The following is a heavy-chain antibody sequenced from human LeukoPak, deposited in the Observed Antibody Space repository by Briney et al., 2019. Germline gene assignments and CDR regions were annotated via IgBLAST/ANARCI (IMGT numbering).Heavy chain of an antibody. CDR2: ISWNSGSI. D-gene: IGHD6-19*01. CDR3: AKDILGSGAYAFDI. Sequence: GGSLRLSCAASGFTLSSYWMSWVRQAPGKGLEWVSGISWNSGSIGYADSVKGRFTISRDNAKNSLYLQMNSLRAEDMALYYYAKDILGSGAYAFDIWGQGTMVTVSS. CDR1: GFTLSSYW. J-gene: IGHJ3*02. V-gene: IGHV3-9*03.